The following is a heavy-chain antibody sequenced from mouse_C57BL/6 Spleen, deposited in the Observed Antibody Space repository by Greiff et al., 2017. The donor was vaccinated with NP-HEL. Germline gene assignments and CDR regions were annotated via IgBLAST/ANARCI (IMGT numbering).Heavy chain of an antibody. D-gene: IGHD2-1*01. CDR1: GYTFTSYW. J-gene: IGHJ2*01. CDR2: IDPSDSET. CDR3: ARGGNGNFFFDY. Sequence: QVQLKQPGAELVRPGSSVKLSCKASGYTFTSYWMHWVKQRPIQGLEWIGNIDPSDSETHYNQKFKDKATLTVDKSSSTAYMQLSSLTSEDSAVYYCARGGNGNFFFDYWGQGTTLTVSS. V-gene: IGHV1-52*01.